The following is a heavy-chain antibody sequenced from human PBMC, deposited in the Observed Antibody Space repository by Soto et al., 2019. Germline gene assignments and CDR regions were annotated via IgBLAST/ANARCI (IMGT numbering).Heavy chain of an antibody. Sequence: PSETLSLTCTVSGGSISSGDYYWSWIRQPPGKGLEWIGYIYYSGSTYYNPSRKIRVTISVDTSKNQFSLKLSSVTAADTAVYYCASGDNCSGGSCYWFDPWGQGTLVTVSS. CDR3: ASGDNCSGGSCYWFDP. CDR1: GGSISSGDYY. V-gene: IGHV4-30-4*01. D-gene: IGHD2-15*01. CDR2: IYYSGST. J-gene: IGHJ5*02.